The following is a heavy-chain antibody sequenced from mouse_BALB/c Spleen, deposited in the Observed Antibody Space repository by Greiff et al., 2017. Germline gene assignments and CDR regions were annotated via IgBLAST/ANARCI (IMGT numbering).Heavy chain of an antibody. V-gene: IGHV1-15*01. Sequence: VQLQQSGAELVRPGASVTLSCKASGYTFTDYEMHWVKQTPVHGLEWIGAIDPETGGTAYNQKFKGKATLTADKSSSTAYMELRSLTSEDSAVYYCRADYDWFAYWGQGTLVTVSA. J-gene: IGHJ3*01. CDR1: GYTFTDYE. CDR3: RADYDWFAY. CDR2: IDPETGGT. D-gene: IGHD2-4*01.